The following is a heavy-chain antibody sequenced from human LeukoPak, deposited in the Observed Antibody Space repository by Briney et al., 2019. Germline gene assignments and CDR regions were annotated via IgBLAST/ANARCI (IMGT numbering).Heavy chain of an antibody. V-gene: IGHV4-34*01. CDR3: AESGFGELLTDY. CDR1: GGSFRGYY. CDR2: INHSGST. D-gene: IGHD3-10*01. J-gene: IGHJ4*02. Sequence: PSETLSLTCAVYGGSFRGYYWSWIRQPPGKGLEWIGEINHSGSTNYNPSLKSRVTISVDTSKNQFSLKLSSVTAADTAVYYCAESGFGELLTDYWGQGTLVTVSS.